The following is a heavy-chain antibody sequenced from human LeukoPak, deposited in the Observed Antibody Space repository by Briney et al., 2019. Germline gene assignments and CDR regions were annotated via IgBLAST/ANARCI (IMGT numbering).Heavy chain of an antibody. CDR1: GYTLTELS. Sequence: ASVKVSCKVSGYTLTELSMHWVRQAPGQGLEWMGWINPNSGGTNYAQKFQGRVTMTRDTSISTAYMELSRLRSDDTAVYYCARNLGYCSSTSCYYYYYYGMDVWGQGTTVTVSS. CDR2: INPNSGGT. CDR3: ARNLGYCSSTSCYYYYYYGMDV. J-gene: IGHJ6*02. V-gene: IGHV1-2*02. D-gene: IGHD2-2*01.